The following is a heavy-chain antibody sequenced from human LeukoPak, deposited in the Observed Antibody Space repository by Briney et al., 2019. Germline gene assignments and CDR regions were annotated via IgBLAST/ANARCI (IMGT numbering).Heavy chain of an antibody. CDR1: GFTFSNYW. J-gene: IGHJ5*02. V-gene: IGHV3-7*01. D-gene: IGHD3-10*01. CDR3: ARGRGEGGFDP. CDR2: IKQDGSEI. Sequence: GGSLRLSCAASGFTFSNYWMTWVRQAPGKGLEWVATIKQDGSEIYYVDSVKGRFTISRDNAKNSLYLQMNSLRAEDTAVYYCARGRGEGGFDPWGQGTLVTVSS.